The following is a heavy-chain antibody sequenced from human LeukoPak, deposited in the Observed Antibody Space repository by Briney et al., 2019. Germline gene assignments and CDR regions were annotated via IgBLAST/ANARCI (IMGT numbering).Heavy chain of an antibody. J-gene: IGHJ3*02. V-gene: IGHV3-21*01. CDR2: ISSSSSYI. CDR3: ARVVPGGVVTDAFDI. D-gene: IGHD2-21*02. Sequence: GGPLRLTCAASGFTFSSYSMNWVRQAPGKGLEWVSSISSSSSYIYYADSVKGRFTISRDNAKNSLYLQMNSLRAEDTAVYYCARVVPGGVVTDAFDIWGQGTMVTVSS. CDR1: GFTFSSYS.